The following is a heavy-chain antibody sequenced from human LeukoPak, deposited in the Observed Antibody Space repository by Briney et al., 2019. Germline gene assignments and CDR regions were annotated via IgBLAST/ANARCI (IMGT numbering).Heavy chain of an antibody. D-gene: IGHD3-22*01. CDR1: GFTFSSYA. Sequence: GGSLRLSCAASGFTFSSYAMSWVRQAPGKGLEWVSAISGSGGSTYYADSVKGRFTISRDNSRNTLYLQMNSLRAEDTAVYYCAKDQLYYYDSSGYQRYFDYWGQGTLVTVSS. J-gene: IGHJ4*02. CDR2: ISGSGGST. V-gene: IGHV3-23*01. CDR3: AKDQLYYYDSSGYQRYFDY.